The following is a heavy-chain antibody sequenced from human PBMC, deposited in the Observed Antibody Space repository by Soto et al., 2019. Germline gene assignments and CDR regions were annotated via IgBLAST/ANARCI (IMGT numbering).Heavy chain of an antibody. CDR1: GFTFSSYS. CDR2: ISSSSSTI. Sequence: EVQLVESGGGLVQPGGSLRLSCAASGFTFSSYSMNWVRQAPGKGLEWVSYISSSSSTIYYADSVKGRFTISRDNAKNSLYLQMSSLRDEDTAVYYCARDRYRVGNDYWGQGTLVTVSS. D-gene: IGHD1-1*01. V-gene: IGHV3-48*02. J-gene: IGHJ4*02. CDR3: ARDRYRVGNDY.